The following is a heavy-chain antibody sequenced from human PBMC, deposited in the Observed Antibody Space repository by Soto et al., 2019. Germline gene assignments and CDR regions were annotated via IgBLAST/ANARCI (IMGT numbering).Heavy chain of an antibody. V-gene: IGHV3-30*18. D-gene: IGHD6-19*01. CDR3: AKDKSSGWFDWFDP. J-gene: IGHJ5*02. Sequence: GGSLRLSCVASGFTFSSYGMHWVRQAPGKGLEWVAVTSYDGSNKYYADSVKGRFTISRDNSKNTVYLQMNSLRTEDTAVYYCAKDKSSGWFDWFDPWGQGTQVTVSS. CDR1: GFTFSSYG. CDR2: TSYDGSNK.